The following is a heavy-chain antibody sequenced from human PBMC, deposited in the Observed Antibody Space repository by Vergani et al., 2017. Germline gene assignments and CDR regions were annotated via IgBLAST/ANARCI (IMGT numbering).Heavy chain of an antibody. Sequence: EVQLVESGGGLMKPGGSLRLSCVVSGFTFNNAWIHWVRQAPGKGLEWIGRIRSKSDGGTEDYAAPLKGRFTSSRDDSKDSAFLLVNSLKTEGTADYFCYTVYHVYGGQGTVVTVSS. CDR2: IRSKSDGGTE. J-gene: IGHJ4*02. V-gene: IGHV3-15*07. D-gene: IGHD5/OR15-5a*01. CDR3: YTVYHVY. CDR1: GFTFNNAW.